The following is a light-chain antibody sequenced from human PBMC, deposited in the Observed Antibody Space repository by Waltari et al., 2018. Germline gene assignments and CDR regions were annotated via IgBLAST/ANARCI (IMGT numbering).Light chain of an antibody. CDR3: QHYGRLPAT. CDR1: QSIGKY. J-gene: IGKJ1*01. V-gene: IGKV3-20*01. CDR2: GAS. Sequence: EILLTQSPGTLSSSLGERVTLFCRASQSIGKYLVWYQQKPGQAPRLLIYGASTRATGIPDRCSGGWSGTDFSLSITRLEPEDFAVYYCQHYGRLPATFGQGTTVEI.